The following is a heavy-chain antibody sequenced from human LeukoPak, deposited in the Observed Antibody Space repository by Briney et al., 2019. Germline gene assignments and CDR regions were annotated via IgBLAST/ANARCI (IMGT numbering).Heavy chain of an antibody. J-gene: IGHJ4*02. V-gene: IGHV3-48*01. CDR1: GFTFNSYS. Sequence: GGSLRLSCAASGFTFNSYSMNWVRQAPGKGLEWVSYITSSSGTIYYADSVKGRFTISRDNAKNSLYLQMNSLRAEDTAVYYCARAGGSYQVFDYWGQGTLVTVSS. CDR3: ARAGGSYQVFDY. D-gene: IGHD1-26*01. CDR2: ITSSSGTI.